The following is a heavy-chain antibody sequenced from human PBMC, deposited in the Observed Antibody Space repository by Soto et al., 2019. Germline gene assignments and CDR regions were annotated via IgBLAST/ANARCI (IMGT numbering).Heavy chain of an antibody. CDR2: IYYSGST. D-gene: IGHD3-22*01. V-gene: IGHV4-59*06. Sequence: PSETLSLTCIVSGGSSSNYYWSLIRQHPGKGLEWIGYIYYSGSTYYNPSLKSRVTISVDTSKNQFSLKLSSVTAADTAVYYCASRGYDSSGYSIWGQGTIVTVSS. CDR1: GGSSSNYY. CDR3: ASRGYDSSGYSI. J-gene: IGHJ3*02.